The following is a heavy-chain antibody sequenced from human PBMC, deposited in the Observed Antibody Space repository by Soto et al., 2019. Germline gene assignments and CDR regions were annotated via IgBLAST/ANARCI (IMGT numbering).Heavy chain of an antibody. CDR1: GFTFSSFA. CDR3: AKGPTVTPTRMDV. V-gene: IGHV3-23*01. D-gene: IGHD4-4*01. Sequence: GSLRLSCAASGFTFSSFAMSWVRQAPGKGLEWVSAISSGGSITYYADSVKGRFTISRDNSKNTLFLQMNSLRAEDTAVYYCAKGPTVTPTRMDVWGQGTTVTVSS. J-gene: IGHJ6*02. CDR2: ISSGGSIT.